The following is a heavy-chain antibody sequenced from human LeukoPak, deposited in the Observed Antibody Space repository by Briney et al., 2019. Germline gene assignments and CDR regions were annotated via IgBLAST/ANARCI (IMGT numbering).Heavy chain of an antibody. V-gene: IGHV1-18*01. CDR3: ARVLLRGPYYYYYYGMDV. D-gene: IGHD3-16*01. CDR2: ISAYNGNT. Sequence: ASVKVSCKASGYTFTSYGISWVRQAPGQGLEWMGWISAYNGNTNYAQKLQGRVTMTTDTSTSTAYMELRSLRSDDTAVYYCARVLLRGPYYYYYYGMDVWGQGTTVTVSS. J-gene: IGHJ6*02. CDR1: GYTFTSYG.